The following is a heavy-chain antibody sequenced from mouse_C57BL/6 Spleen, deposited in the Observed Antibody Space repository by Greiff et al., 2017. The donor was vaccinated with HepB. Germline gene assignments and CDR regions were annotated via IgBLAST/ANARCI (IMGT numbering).Heavy chain of an antibody. CDR1: GSTFTSYW. J-gene: IGHJ2*01. CDR2: IHPNSGST. Sequence: QVQLQQPGAELVKPGASVKLSCKASGSTFTSYWMHWVKQRPGQGLEWIGMIHPNSGSTNYTEKFKSKATLTVAKSSSTAYMQLSSLTSEDSAVYYCATPYGSSLDYWGQGTTLTVSA. D-gene: IGHD1-1*01. V-gene: IGHV1-64*01. CDR3: ATPYGSSLDY.